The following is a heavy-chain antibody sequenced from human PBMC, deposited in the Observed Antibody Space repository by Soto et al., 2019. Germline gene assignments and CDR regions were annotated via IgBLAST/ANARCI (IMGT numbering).Heavy chain of an antibody. Sequence: GRSKRLSCAASGFTFNNYGMHRVRQAPGKGLEWVAVISYDGSNKYYADSVKGRFTISRDNSKNTLYLQMNSLRAEDTALYYCAKDSVVAATLPFFDYWGQGTLVTVSS. V-gene: IGHV3-30*18. CDR3: AKDSVVAATLPFFDY. D-gene: IGHD2-15*01. CDR1: GFTFNNYG. CDR2: ISYDGSNK. J-gene: IGHJ4*02.